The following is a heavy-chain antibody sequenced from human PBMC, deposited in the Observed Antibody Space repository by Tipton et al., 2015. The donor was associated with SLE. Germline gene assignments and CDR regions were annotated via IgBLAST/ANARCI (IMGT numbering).Heavy chain of an antibody. V-gene: IGHV4-59*11. J-gene: IGHJ5*02. D-gene: IGHD3-10*01. CDR2: VSHSETT. Sequence: TLSLTCTVSGGSISSHYWSWIRQAPGKGLEWIGYVSHSETTHYNPSLKSRVTISLDTTKNQFSLKLSSVTAADTALYYCASGGYGSGSHYLGGWFDPWGRGTLVTVSA. CDR3: ASGGYGSGSHYLGGWFDP. CDR1: GGSISSHY.